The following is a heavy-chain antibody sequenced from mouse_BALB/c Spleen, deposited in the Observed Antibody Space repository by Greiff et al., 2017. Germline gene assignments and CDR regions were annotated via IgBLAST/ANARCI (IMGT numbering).Heavy chain of an antibody. J-gene: IGHJ3*01. CDR2: ISSGGSYT. V-gene: IGHV5-6*01. CDR3: ARQIYYGNPAWFAY. D-gene: IGHD2-1*01. CDR1: GFTFSSYG. Sequence: EVKLVESGGELVKPGGSLKLSCAASGFTFSSYGMSWVRQTPDKRLEWVATISSGGSYTYYPDSVKGRFTISRDNAKNTLYLQMSSLKSEDTAMYYCARQIYYGNPAWFAYWGQGTLVTVSA.